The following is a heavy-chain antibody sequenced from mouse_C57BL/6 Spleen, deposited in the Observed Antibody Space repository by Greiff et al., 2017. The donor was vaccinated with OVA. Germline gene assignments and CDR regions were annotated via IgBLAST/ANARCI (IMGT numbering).Heavy chain of an antibody. Sequence: QSCTASGYTFTSYWMHWVKQRPGRGLEWIGRIDPNSGGTKYNEKFKSKATLTVDKPSSTAYMQLSSLTSEDSAVYYCARDYGSSYPDWYFDVWGTGTTVTVSS. J-gene: IGHJ1*03. V-gene: IGHV1-72*01. CDR1: GYTFTSYW. CDR3: ARDYGSSYPDWYFDV. CDR2: IDPNSGGT. D-gene: IGHD1-1*01.